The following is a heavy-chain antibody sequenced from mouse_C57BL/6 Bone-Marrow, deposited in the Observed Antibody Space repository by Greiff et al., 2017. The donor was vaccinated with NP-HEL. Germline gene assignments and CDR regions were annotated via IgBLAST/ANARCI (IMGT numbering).Heavy chain of an antibody. Sequence: VQLQQSGPELVKPGASVKISCKASGYSFTSYYIHWVKQRPGQGLEWIGWIYPGSGNTKYNEKFKGKATLTADTSSSTAYMQLSSLTSEDSAVFYCAREGDYDGGGYYFDYWGQGTTLTVSS. J-gene: IGHJ2*01. V-gene: IGHV1-66*01. CDR1: GYSFTSYY. CDR2: IYPGSGNT. D-gene: IGHD2-4*01. CDR3: AREGDYDGGGYYFDY.